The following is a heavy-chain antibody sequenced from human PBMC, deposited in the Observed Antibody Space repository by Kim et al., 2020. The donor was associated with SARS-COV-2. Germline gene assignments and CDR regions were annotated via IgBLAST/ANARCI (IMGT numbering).Heavy chain of an antibody. J-gene: IGHJ4*02. Sequence: GGSLRLSCSASGFTFSSYAMHWVRQAPGKGLEYVSAISSNGGSTYYADSVKGRFTISRDNSKNTLYLQMSSLRAEDTAVYYCVKERVPFWSGYYGFDYWGQGTLVTVSS. D-gene: IGHD3-3*01. CDR3: VKERVPFWSGYYGFDY. CDR2: ISSNGGST. CDR1: GFTFSSYA. V-gene: IGHV3-64D*09.